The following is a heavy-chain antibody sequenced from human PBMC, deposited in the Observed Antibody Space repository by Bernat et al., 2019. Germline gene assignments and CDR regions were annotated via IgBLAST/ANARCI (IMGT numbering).Heavy chain of an antibody. CDR3: ARDRFSAVAGNKRSFDY. D-gene: IGHD6-19*01. J-gene: IGHJ4*02. Sequence: QVQLQQSGPGLVKPSQTLSLTCAISGDSVSSNSAAWNWIRQSPSRGLEWLGRTYYRSKWYNDYAVSVKSRITNNPDTSKNQFSLQLNSVTPEDTAVYYCARDRFSAVAGNKRSFDYWGQGTLVTVSS. V-gene: IGHV6-1*01. CDR2: TYYRSKWYN. CDR1: GDSVSSNSAA.